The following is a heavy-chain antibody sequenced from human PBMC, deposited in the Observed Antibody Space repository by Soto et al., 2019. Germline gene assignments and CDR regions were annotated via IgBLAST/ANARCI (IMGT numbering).Heavy chain of an antibody. D-gene: IGHD7-27*01. CDR2: IYYSGST. CDR3: ARVWGYAFDI. CDR1: GASISSYY. J-gene: IGHJ3*02. V-gene: IGHV4-59*01. Sequence: PSETLSLTCTVSGASISSYYWSWFRQPPGKGLEWIGYIYYSGSTNYNPSLKSRVTISVDTSKNQFSLKLSSVTAADTAVYYCARVWGYAFDIWGQGTMVTVSS.